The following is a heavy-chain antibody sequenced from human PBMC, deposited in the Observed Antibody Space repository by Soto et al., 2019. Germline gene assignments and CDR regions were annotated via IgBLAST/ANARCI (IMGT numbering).Heavy chain of an antibody. V-gene: IGHV3-23*01. CDR3: AKDYDYGDYVGDY. CDR1: GFTFSSYA. CDR2: ISGSGGST. J-gene: IGHJ4*02. Sequence: EVQLLESGGGLVQPGGSLRLSCAASGFTFSSYAMSWVRQAPGKGLEWVSAISGSGGSTYYADSVKGRFTISRDNSKNTLYLEMNSLRAEDTAVYYCAKDYDYGDYVGDYWGQGTLVTVSS. D-gene: IGHD4-17*01.